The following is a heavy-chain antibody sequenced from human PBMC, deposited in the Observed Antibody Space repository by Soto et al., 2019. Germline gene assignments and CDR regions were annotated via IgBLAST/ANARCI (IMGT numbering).Heavy chain of an antibody. CDR2: ISAYNGNT. Sequence: QVQLVQSGAEVKKPGASVKVSCKASGSTFTSYGISWVRQAPGQGLEWMGWISAYNGNTNYAQKLQGRVTMTTDTSTSTAYVELRSLRSDDTAVYYCALRRLRDSMDFDYWGQGTLVTVSS. D-gene: IGHD3-22*01. CDR1: GSTFTSYG. J-gene: IGHJ4*02. V-gene: IGHV1-18*01. CDR3: ALRRLRDSMDFDY.